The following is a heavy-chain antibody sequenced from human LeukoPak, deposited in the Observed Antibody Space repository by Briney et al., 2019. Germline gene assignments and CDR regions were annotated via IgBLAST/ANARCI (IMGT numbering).Heavy chain of an antibody. CDR2: MNPNSGNA. CDR1: GYTFTIYD. V-gene: IGHV1-8*01. D-gene: IGHD2-15*01. J-gene: IGHJ3*02. CDR3: AISRVVGAARFAFDN. Sequence: ASVKVSCKASGYTFTIYDINWVRQVPGQGLEWMGWMNPNSGNAGYAQMFQGRVTMTRDTSINTAYVELSSLRSEDTAVYYCAISRVVGAARFAFDNWGQGTMITVSS.